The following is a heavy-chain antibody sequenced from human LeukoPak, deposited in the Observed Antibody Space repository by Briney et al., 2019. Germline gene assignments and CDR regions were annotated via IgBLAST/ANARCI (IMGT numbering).Heavy chain of an antibody. CDR1: GFSMSAYQ. Sequence: SDTMTVTCTISGFSMSAYQWSWVGPSPEKGLEGIGCINTKGETSYNPSLKSRVTTSVDTSNSQFSLRLTSVTAADTAVYYCATSNDAKIAPFDHWGQGAPFTVSS. V-gene: IGHV4-4*09. J-gene: IGHJ4*02. D-gene: IGHD2-21*01. CDR2: INTKGET. CDR3: ATSNDAKIAPFDH.